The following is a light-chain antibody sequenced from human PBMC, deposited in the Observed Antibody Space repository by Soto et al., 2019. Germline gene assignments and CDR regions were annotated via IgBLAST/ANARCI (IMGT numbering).Light chain of an antibody. CDR3: GSYASSRTLYV. V-gene: IGLV2-14*01. CDR1: SSDVGGYNY. Sequence: QSVLTQPASVSGSPGQSITISCTGTSSDVGGYNYVSWYQQHSGKAPKLMIYDVSNRPSGVSNRFSGSKSGNTASLTISGLQAEYEADYYCGSYASSRTLYVFGTGTKV. CDR2: DVS. J-gene: IGLJ1*01.